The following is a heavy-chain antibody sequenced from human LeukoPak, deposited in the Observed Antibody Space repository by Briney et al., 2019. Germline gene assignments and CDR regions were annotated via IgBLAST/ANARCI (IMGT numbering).Heavy chain of an antibody. CDR3: ARDGGYSYGRETWYYFDY. J-gene: IGHJ4*02. Sequence: SETLSLTCAVYGGSFSGYYWSWIRQPPGKGLEWIGEINHSGSTNYNPSLKSRVTISVDTSKNQFSLKLSSVTAADTAVYYCARDGGYSYGRETWYYFDYWGQGTLVTVSS. V-gene: IGHV4-34*01. CDR1: GGSFSGYY. D-gene: IGHD5-18*01. CDR2: INHSGST.